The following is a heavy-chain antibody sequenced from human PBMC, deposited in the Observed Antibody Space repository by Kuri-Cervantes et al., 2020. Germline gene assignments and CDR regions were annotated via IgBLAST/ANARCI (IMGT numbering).Heavy chain of an antibody. CDR3: ARVTLRGNWFDP. Sequence: GESLKISCAASGFTFSSYSMNWVRQAPGKGLEWVSSISSSSSYIYYADSVKGRFTISRDNSKNTLYLQMNSLRAEDTAVYYCARVTLRGNWFDPWGQGTLVTVSS. V-gene: IGHV3-21*01. CDR2: ISSSSSYI. D-gene: IGHD3-16*01. CDR1: GFTFSSYS. J-gene: IGHJ5*02.